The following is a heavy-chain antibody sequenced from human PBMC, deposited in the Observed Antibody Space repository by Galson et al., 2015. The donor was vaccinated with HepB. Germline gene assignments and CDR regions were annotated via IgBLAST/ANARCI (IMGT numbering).Heavy chain of an antibody. D-gene: IGHD3-10*01. CDR2: INSDGSST. V-gene: IGHV3-74*01. CDR1: GFTFSSYS. CDR3: AREDITMVRGGGGMDV. J-gene: IGHJ6*02. Sequence: SLRLSCAASGFTFSSYSMNWVRQAPGKGLVWVSRINSDGSSTSYADSVKGRFTISRDNAKNTLYLQMNSLRAEDTAVYYCAREDITMVRGGGGMDVWGQGTTVTVSS.